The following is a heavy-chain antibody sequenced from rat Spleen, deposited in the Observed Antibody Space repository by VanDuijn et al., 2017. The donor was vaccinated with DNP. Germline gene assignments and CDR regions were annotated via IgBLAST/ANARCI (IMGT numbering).Heavy chain of an antibody. J-gene: IGHJ3*01. D-gene: IGHD4-3*01. V-gene: IGHV5-7*01. CDR2: ISYDGSST. Sequence: EVQLVESGGGLVQPGRSLKLSCAASGFTFSDYYMAWVRQAPTKGLECVATISYDGSSTYYRDSVKGRFTISRDSAKSTLYLQMDSRRSEDTATYYCTTDNSGLNWFAFWGQGTLVTVSS. CDR1: GFTFSDYY. CDR3: TTDNSGLNWFAF.